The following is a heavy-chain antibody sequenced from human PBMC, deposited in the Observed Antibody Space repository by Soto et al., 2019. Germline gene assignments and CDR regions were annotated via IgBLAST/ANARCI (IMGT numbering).Heavy chain of an antibody. CDR1: GYTFTSYG. V-gene: IGHV1-18*01. CDR2: ISAYNANT. J-gene: IGHJ4*02. Sequence: QVQLVQSGAEVKKPGASVKVSCKASGYTFTSYGISWVRQAPGQGLEWMGWISAYNANTKYAQKLQGRVTMTTDTXXXXXXXXXXXXXXXXXXXXXXXXXXXXXPRDYWGQVTLVTVSS. CDR3: XXXXXXXPRDY.